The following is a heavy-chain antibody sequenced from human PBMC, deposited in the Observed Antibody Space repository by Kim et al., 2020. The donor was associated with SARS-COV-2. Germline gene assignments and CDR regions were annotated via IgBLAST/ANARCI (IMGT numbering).Heavy chain of an antibody. D-gene: IGHD2-15*01. CDR3: ARVPGDCSGGSCYSYYYYGMDV. J-gene: IGHJ6*02. Sequence: SQTLSLTCAISGDSVSSNSAAWNWIRQSPSRGLEWLGRTYYRSKWYNDYAVSVKSRITINPDTSKNQFSLQLNSVTPEDTAVYYCARVPGDCSGGSCYSYYYYGMDVWGQGTTVTVSS. V-gene: IGHV6-1*01. CDR2: TYYRSKWYN. CDR1: GDSVSSNSAA.